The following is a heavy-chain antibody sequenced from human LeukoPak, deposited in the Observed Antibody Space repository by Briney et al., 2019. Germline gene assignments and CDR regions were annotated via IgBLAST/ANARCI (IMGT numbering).Heavy chain of an antibody. V-gene: IGHV4-59*11. Sequence: PSETLSLTCTVSGGSISSHYWSWIRQPPGKGLEWIGYIYYSGSTNYNPSLKSRVTISVDTSKNQFSLKLSSVTAADTAVYYCAAASGPLDYWGQGTLVTVSS. J-gene: IGHJ4*02. CDR3: AAASGPLDY. CDR2: IYYSGST. D-gene: IGHD3-10*01. CDR1: GGSISSHY.